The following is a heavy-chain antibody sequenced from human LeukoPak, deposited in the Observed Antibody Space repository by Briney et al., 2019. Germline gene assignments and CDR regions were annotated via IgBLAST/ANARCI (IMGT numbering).Heavy chain of an antibody. V-gene: IGHV3-30*02. CDR3: VKDNPLDY. CDR1: GFTFSNYG. D-gene: IGHD1-14*01. Sequence: PGGSLRLSCGASGFTFSNYGMLWVRQAPGKGLEWVAFIRYDGNNKLYADSMKGRFTISRDNSKNTLYLHINSLRAEDTAVYYCVKDNPLDYWGLGTLVIVSS. CDR2: IRYDGNNK. J-gene: IGHJ4*02.